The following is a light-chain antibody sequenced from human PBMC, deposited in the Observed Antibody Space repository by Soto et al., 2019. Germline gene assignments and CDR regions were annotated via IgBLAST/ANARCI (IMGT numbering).Light chain of an antibody. J-gene: IGKJ5*01. V-gene: IGKV4-1*01. Sequence: DIVMTQSPDSLAVSLGXRAXXXXKXXXTVXYSSNNKNYLAWYQQKPGQPPKLLIYWASTRESGVPDRFSGSGSGTDFTLTVSSLRAEDVAVYYCQQYFSTPITFGQGTRLEI. CDR1: XTVXYSSNNKNY. CDR3: QQYFSTPIT. CDR2: WAS.